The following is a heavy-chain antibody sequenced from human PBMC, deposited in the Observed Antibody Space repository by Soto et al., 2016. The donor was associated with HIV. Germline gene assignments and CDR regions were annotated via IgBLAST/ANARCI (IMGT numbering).Heavy chain of an antibody. J-gene: IGHJ4*02. CDR2: IYSGGNT. Sequence: EVQLVETGGGLIQPGGSLRLSCAASEFTVIRHYMSWVRQAPGKGLEWVSVIYSGGNTYYADSVKGRFTISRDNSKNTLYLQMNSLRAEDTAVYYCARDRAGTSSFDYVGPGNPGHRLL. CDR1: EFTVIRHY. D-gene: IGHD1-7*01. CDR3: ARDRAGTSSFDY. V-gene: IGHV3-53*02.